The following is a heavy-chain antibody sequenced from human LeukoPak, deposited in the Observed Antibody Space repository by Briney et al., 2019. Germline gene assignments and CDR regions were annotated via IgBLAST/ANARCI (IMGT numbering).Heavy chain of an antibody. CDR1: GTSISTNY. CDR2: IFCSGGT. J-gene: IGHJ4*02. CDR3: ARHVDY. V-gene: IGHV4-59*08. Sequence: NPSETLSLTCTVSGTSISTNYWSWIRQPPGKGLEWLGCIFCSGGTNYKPSLKSRITISVDTSKNQLSLRLSSVTAADTAVYYCARHVDYWGQGTLVTVS.